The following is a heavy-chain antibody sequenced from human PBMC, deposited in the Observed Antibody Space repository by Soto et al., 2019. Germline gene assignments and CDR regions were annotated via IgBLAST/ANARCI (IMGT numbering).Heavy chain of an antibody. J-gene: IGHJ5*02. CDR2: IIPIFGTA. Sequence: SVKVSCKASVGTFSSYAISWVRQAPGQGLEWMGGIIPIFGTANYAQKFQGRVTITADESTSTAYMELSSLRSEDTAVYYCARASHYYDSSGYLFDWFDHWGQGTLVTVSS. CDR3: ARASHYYDSSGYLFDWFDH. CDR1: VGTFSSYA. D-gene: IGHD3-22*01. V-gene: IGHV1-69*13.